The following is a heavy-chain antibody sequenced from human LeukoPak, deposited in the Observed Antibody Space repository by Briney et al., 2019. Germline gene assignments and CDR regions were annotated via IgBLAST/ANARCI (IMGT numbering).Heavy chain of an antibody. V-gene: IGHV3-9*01. CDR2: ISWNSGSI. J-gene: IGHJ4*02. CDR1: GFTFDDYA. CDR3: ARVYHDRSGYPGEFDY. D-gene: IGHD3-22*01. Sequence: QPGRSLRLSCAASGFTFDDYAMHWVRQAPGKGLEWVSGISWNSGSIGYADSVKGRFTISRDNAKNSLYLQMNSLRAEDTAVDYCARVYHDRSGYPGEFDYWGQGTLVTVPS.